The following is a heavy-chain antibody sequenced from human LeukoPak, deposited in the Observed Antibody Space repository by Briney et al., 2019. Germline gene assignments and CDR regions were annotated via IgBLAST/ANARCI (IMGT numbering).Heavy chain of an antibody. J-gene: IGHJ4*02. D-gene: IGHD3-22*01. Sequence: TGGSLRLSCAASGFTFSRYGMNWVRQAPGKGLEWVGRIKSKTDGGTTDYAAPVKGRFTISRDDSKNTLYLQMNSLKTEDTAVYYCTTDLPYYYGSRVFDYWGQGTLVTVSS. V-gene: IGHV3-15*01. CDR2: IKSKTDGGTT. CDR3: TTDLPYYYGSRVFDY. CDR1: GFTFSRYG.